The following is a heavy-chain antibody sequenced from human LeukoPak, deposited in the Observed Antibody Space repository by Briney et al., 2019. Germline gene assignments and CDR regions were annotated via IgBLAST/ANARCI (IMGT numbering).Heavy chain of an antibody. D-gene: IGHD1-7*01. CDR1: SGSICSSGYY. Sequence: SETLSLTCTVSSGSICSSGYYWGWIRQPPGKGLEWIGVINSSGSTYYNPSLKGRVSISVDTSNNQFSLKLSSVTAADTAVYYCARDRITGTTDYWGQGTLVTVSS. CDR3: ARDRITGTTDY. CDR2: INSSGST. J-gene: IGHJ4*02. V-gene: IGHV4-39*02.